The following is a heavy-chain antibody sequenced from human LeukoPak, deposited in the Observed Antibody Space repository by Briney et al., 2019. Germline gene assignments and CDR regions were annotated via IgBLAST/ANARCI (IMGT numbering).Heavy chain of an antibody. J-gene: IGHJ4*02. Sequence: GGSLRLSCAASGFTVSSNYMSWVRQAPGKGLEGVSVIYSGGSTYYADSVKGRFTISRDNFKNTLYLPMNSLRAEDTAVYYCARDSYYDSSGYFDYWGQGTLVTVSS. CDR2: IYSGGST. CDR3: ARDSYYDSSGYFDY. V-gene: IGHV3-66*02. D-gene: IGHD3-22*01. CDR1: GFTVSSNY.